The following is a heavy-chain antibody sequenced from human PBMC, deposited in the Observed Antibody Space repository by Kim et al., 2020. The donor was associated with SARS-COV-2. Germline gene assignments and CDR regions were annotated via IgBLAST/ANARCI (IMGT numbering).Heavy chain of an antibody. J-gene: IGHJ5*02. D-gene: IGHD6-13*01. V-gene: IGHV1-18*04. Sequence: ASVKVSCKASGYTFTNYGISWVRQAPGQGLEWMGWISAYNGNTNYAQKLQGRVTMTTDTSTSTAYMELRSLRSDDTAVYYCARDRIAGAGRSWFDPWGQGTLVTVSS. CDR2: ISAYNGNT. CDR1: GYTFTNYG. CDR3: ARDRIAGAGRSWFDP.